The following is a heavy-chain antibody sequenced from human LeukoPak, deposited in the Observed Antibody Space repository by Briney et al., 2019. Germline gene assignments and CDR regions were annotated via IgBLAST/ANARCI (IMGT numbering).Heavy chain of an antibody. CDR1: GFTVSNNY. CDR2: IYSGGST. CDR3: AREPYSSSSAGWYFDL. V-gene: IGHV3-53*01. D-gene: IGHD6-6*01. J-gene: IGHJ2*01. Sequence: GGSLRLSCAASGFTVSNNYMSWVRQAPGKGLEWVSVIYSGGSTYYADSVKGRFTISRDNSKNTLYLQMNSLRAEDTAVYYCAREPYSSSSAGWYFDLWGRGTLVTVSS.